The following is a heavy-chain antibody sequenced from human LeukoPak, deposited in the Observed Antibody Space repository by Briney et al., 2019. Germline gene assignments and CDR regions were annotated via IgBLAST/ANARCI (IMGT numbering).Heavy chain of an antibody. CDR3: ARDNIAVAGIDY. J-gene: IGHJ4*02. V-gene: IGHV1-18*01. CDR2: ISAYNGNT. Sequence: ASVKVSFKASGGTFSSYAISWVRQAPGQGLEWMGWISAYNGNTNYAQKLQGRVTMTTDTSTSTAYMELRSLRSDDTAVYYCARDNIAVAGIDYWGQGTLVTVSS. CDR1: GGTFSSYA. D-gene: IGHD6-19*01.